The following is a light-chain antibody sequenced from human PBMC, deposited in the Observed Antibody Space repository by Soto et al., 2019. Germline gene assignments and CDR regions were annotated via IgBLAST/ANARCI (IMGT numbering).Light chain of an antibody. V-gene: IGKV1-33*01. Sequence: DIQMTQSPSSLSASVGDRVTITCQATQDIRNYLNWYQHKPGKAPKLLIYDASNLETGVPSRFHGSGSGTDFTFTISSLQPEDTATYCCQKYDNLDATFGPGTKVDIK. CDR2: DAS. CDR3: QKYDNLDAT. J-gene: IGKJ3*01. CDR1: QDIRNY.